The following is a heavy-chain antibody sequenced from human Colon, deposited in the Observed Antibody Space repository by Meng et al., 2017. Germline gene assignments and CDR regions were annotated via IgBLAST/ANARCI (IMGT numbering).Heavy chain of an antibody. CDR1: GDTFTSYY. CDR2: INPNSGST. D-gene: IGHD5-24*01. J-gene: IGHJ4*02. Sequence: VELVQSWGEVKKPPAAMKSSCKAVGDTFTSYYMQWVRRPPRQGREWRIRINPNSGSTNYTQNFQGRVTMTMDTSISTAYMELSTLTADDTAVYYCARGPRSRTPHRWLRDWGQGTLVTVSS. V-gene: IGHV1-2*06. CDR3: ARGPRSRTPHRWLRD.